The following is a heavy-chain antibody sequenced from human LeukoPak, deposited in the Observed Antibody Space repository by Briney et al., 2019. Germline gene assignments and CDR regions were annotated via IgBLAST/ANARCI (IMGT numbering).Heavy chain of an antibody. V-gene: IGHV4-31*03. CDR3: AREPTGSYSFDF. CDR1: GDSISSGGYY. Sequence: SQTLSLTCTVSGDSISSGGYYWSWIRQHPGKGLEWIGYIYNSGSTYYNPSLKSRVTISIDTSKRQFSLKLTSVTAADTAVYYCAREPTGSYSFDFWGQGTLVTVSS. J-gene: IGHJ4*02. CDR2: IYNSGST. D-gene: IGHD1-26*01.